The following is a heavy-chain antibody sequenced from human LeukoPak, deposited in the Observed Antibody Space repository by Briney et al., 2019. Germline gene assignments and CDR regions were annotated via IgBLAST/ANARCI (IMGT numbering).Heavy chain of an antibody. CDR1: GYTFTSYG. CDR3: ARAVNLWFGELSAFDI. CDR2: ISAYNGNT. D-gene: IGHD3-10*01. Sequence: GASVKVSCKASGYTFTSYGISWVRQAPGQGLEWMGWISAYNGNTNYAQKLQGRVTMTTDTSTSTAYMELRSLRFDDTAVYYCARAVNLWFGELSAFDIWGQGTMVTVSS. J-gene: IGHJ3*02. V-gene: IGHV1-18*01.